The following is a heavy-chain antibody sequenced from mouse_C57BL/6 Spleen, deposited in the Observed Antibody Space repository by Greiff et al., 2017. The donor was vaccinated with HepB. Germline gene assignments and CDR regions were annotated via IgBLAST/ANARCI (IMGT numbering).Heavy chain of an antibody. V-gene: IGHV1-26*01. CDR2: INPNNGGT. D-gene: IGHD1-1*01. CDR3: ARGDGSAMDY. Sequence: VQLQQSGPELVKPGASVKISCKASGYTFTDYYMNWVKQSHGKSLEWIGDINPNNGGTSYNQKFKGKATLTVDKSSSTAYMELRSLTSEDSAVYYCARGDGSAMDYWGQGTSVTVSS. CDR1: GYTFTDYY. J-gene: IGHJ4*01.